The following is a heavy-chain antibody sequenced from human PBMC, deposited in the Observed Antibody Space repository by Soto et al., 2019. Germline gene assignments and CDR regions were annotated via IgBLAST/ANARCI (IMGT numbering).Heavy chain of an antibody. CDR2: INHDGSEK. D-gene: IGHD4-4*01. V-gene: IGHV3-7*01. CDR1: GFSFGTFW. CDR3: TEGHYRNCL. J-gene: IGHJ4*02. Sequence: GGSLRLSCAASGFSFGTFWMSWVRQTPGKGLEWVANINHDGSEKFYADSVKGRFTISRDNARNSVFLQMNTLRAEDTAVYYCTEGHYRNCLGGQGTLVTVSS.